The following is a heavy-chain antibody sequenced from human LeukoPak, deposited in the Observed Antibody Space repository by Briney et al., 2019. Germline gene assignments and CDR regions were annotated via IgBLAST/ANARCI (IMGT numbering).Heavy chain of an antibody. Sequence: SETLSLTCTVSGGSISSYYWSWIRQPPGKGLEWIGEINHSGSTNYNPSLKSRVTISVDTSKNQFSLKLSSVTAADTAVYYCARAGVLAKDSSGWYGGYYYYYYMDVWGKGTTVTVSS. J-gene: IGHJ6*03. CDR2: INHSGST. D-gene: IGHD6-19*01. V-gene: IGHV4-34*01. CDR3: ARAGVLAKDSSGWYGGYYYYYYMDV. CDR1: GGSISSYY.